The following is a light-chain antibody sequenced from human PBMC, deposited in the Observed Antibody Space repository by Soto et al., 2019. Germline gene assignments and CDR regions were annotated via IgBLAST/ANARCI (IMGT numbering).Light chain of an antibody. Sequence: DIQRTQAPSMLTPSLRDRATIIFRASQGTSSWLAWYKQRPGTALKLLIYHASTLESGVPSSVSGSGSGIEFSLTSIRLQPDDFATYYCQQYNTYSFGQGTKVDIK. CDR2: HAS. CDR1: QGTSSW. CDR3: QQYNTYS. J-gene: IGKJ1*01. V-gene: IGKV1-5*02.